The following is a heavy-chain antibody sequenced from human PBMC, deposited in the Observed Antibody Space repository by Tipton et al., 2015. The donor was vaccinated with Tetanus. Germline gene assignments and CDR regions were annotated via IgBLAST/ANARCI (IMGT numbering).Heavy chain of an antibody. Sequence: TLSLTCTVSGGSISSGDYYWSWLRQPPGKGLEWIGYTYYSGSTYYNPSLKSRITISVHTSKNQFSLNLSSVTAADTAVYYCARGGSYSYGPRGFDLWGRGTLVTVSS. V-gene: IGHV4-30-4*01. CDR2: TYYSGST. J-gene: IGHJ2*01. CDR1: GGSISSGDYY. CDR3: ARGGSYSYGPRGFDL. D-gene: IGHD5-18*01.